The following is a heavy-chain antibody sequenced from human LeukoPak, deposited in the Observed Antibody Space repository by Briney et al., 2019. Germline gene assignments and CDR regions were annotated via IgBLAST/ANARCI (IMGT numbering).Heavy chain of an antibody. D-gene: IGHD3-22*01. V-gene: IGHV4-4*02. CDR1: GGSISSSNW. CDR2: IYHSGST. CDR3: VGGGSSGYFPFIDY. Sequence: SETLSLTCAVSGGSISSSNWWSWVRPPPGKGLEWIGEIYHSGSTNYNPSLKSRVTISVDKSKNQFSLKLSSVTAADTAVYYCVGGGSSGYFPFIDYWGQGTLVTVSS. J-gene: IGHJ4*02.